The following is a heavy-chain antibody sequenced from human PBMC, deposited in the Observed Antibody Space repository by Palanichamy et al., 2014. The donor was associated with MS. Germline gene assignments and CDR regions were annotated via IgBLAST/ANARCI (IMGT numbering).Heavy chain of an antibody. CDR1: IHFSNYW. Sequence: EVQLMESWGRLGPAWRVPETLLCSLWIHFSNYWMSWSARLQVRGWSGWPTLSQMEVFGPMWTLSKGRFTISRDNAKNSLFLQMNGLRADDTAVYYCVPHGAVTDYWGQGTLVTVSS. CDR2: LSQMEVFG. V-gene: IGHV3-7*01. J-gene: IGHJ4*02. D-gene: IGHD3-16*01. CDR3: VPHGAVTDY.